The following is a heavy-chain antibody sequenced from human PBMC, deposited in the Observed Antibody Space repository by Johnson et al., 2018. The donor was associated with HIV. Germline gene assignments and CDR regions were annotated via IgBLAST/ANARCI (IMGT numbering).Heavy chain of an antibody. CDR1: GFTFRTYA. Sequence: QVQLVESGGGVVQPGRSLRLSCAVSGFTFRTYALHWVRQAPGKGLERVALILYDGSKKYYEEYVKGRFTISRDNSKNILYLQMKSLRPEDTSIYYCAKDDNLGVWYSDAFDVWGQGTVVTVSS. CDR2: ILYDGSKK. J-gene: IGHJ3*01. D-gene: IGHD6-19*01. CDR3: AKDDNLGVWYSDAFDV. V-gene: IGHV3-30*02.